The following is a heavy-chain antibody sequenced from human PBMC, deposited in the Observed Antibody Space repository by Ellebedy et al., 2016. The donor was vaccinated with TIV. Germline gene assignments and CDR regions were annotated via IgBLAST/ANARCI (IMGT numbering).Heavy chain of an antibody. D-gene: IGHD6-19*01. J-gene: IGHJ4*02. Sequence: MPSETLSLTCTVSGGSISSYYWSWIRQPPGKGLEWIGYIYYSGSTNYNPSLKSRVTISVDTSKNQFSLKLNSVTAADTAVYYCARDGSSGFYWGQGTLVTVSS. CDR2: IYYSGST. CDR3: ARDGSSGFY. CDR1: GGSISSYY. V-gene: IGHV4-59*01.